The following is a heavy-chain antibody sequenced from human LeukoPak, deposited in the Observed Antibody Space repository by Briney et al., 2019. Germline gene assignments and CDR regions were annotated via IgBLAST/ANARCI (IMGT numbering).Heavy chain of an antibody. D-gene: IGHD3-3*01. Sequence: SETLSLTCPVSGASISNYYWSWVRQPAGKGLEWIGYISDSGSTNYNPSLRSRVTISVDKSKNQFSLKLSSVTAADTAVYYCARPNGPITIFHYYGMDVWGQGTTVTVSS. CDR1: GASISNYY. CDR2: ISDSGST. V-gene: IGHV4-59*01. J-gene: IGHJ6*02. CDR3: ARPNGPITIFHYYGMDV.